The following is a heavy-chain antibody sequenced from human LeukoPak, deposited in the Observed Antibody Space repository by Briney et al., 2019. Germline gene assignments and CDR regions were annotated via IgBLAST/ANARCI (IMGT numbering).Heavy chain of an antibody. CDR1: GFMFNVYG. J-gene: IGHJ4*02. Sequence: GGSLRLSCAASGFMFNVYGMHWFRQAPGKGLEWVAVIRYDGSDINYADSVKGRFTTSRDNSKNTLYLQMNSLRAEDTAVYFCAKRMYGWYQIDYWGQGTLVTVSS. V-gene: IGHV3-30*02. CDR3: AKRMYGWYQIDY. D-gene: IGHD6-19*01. CDR2: IRYDGSDI.